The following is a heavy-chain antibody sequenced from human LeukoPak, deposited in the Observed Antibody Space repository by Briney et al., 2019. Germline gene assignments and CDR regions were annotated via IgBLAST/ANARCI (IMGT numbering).Heavy chain of an antibody. CDR3: ARASHGDYGQWNFDP. CDR1: GGSISSYY. V-gene: IGHV4-59*12. D-gene: IGHD4-17*01. CDR2: IYYSGST. Sequence: SETLSLTCTVSGGSISSYYWSWIRQPPGKGLEWIGYIYYSGSTNYNPSLKSRVTISVDTSKNQFSLKLSSVTAADTAVYYCARASHGDYGQWNFDPWGQGTLVTVSS. J-gene: IGHJ5*02.